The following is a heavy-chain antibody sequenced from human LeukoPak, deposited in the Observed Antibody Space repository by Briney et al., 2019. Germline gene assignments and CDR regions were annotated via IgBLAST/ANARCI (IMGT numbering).Heavy chain of an antibody. CDR3: ARVMTTATTWAFDV. Sequence: SETLSLTCTLSGGTVTSSTYFWGWIRQPPGKGLEWIGSISYSGATYYNPSLKSRVSMSVHTSKNQFSLKLSSVTAADTAVYYCARVMTTATTWAFDVWGQGTMVTVFS. V-gene: IGHV4-39*07. CDR1: GGTVTSSTYF. D-gene: IGHD4-17*01. CDR2: ISYSGAT. J-gene: IGHJ3*01.